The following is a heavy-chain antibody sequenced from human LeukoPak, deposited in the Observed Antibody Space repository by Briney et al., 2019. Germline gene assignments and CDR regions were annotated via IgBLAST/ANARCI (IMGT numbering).Heavy chain of an antibody. V-gene: IGHV3-11*04. J-gene: IGHJ4*02. Sequence: GGSLRLSCAASGFTFSDYYMSWIRQAPGKGQEWVSYISSSGSTIYYADSVKGRFTISRDNAKNSLYLQMNSLRAEDTAVYYCARSRYDVVYFDYWGQGTLVTVSS. CDR1: GFTFSDYY. D-gene: IGHD3-3*01. CDR3: ARSRYDVVYFDY. CDR2: ISSSGSTI.